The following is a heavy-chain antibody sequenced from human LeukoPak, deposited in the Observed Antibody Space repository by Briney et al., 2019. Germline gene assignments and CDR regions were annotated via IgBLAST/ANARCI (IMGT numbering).Heavy chain of an antibody. CDR2: IKQDGSEK. CDR1: GFTFSSYW. V-gene: IGHV3-7*01. J-gene: IGHJ4*02. Sequence: PGGSLRLSCAASGFTFSSYWMSWVRQAPGKGLEWVANIKQDGSEKYYVDSVKGRFTISRDNAKNSLYLQMNSLRAEDTAVYYCARGHISATGRFDYWGQGTLVTVSS. D-gene: IGHD6-13*01. CDR3: ARGHISATGRFDY.